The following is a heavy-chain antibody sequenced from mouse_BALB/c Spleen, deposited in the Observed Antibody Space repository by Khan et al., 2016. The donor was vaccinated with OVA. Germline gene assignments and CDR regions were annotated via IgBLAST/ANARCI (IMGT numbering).Heavy chain of an antibody. D-gene: IGHD2-1*01. J-gene: IGHJ3*01. CDR2: IDPPNDDS. CDR3: ASLYGNPLVF. Sequence: VQLQQSGAELVKPGASVKLSCSASGFNIKDTYIHWMKQRPEQGLEWIGRIDPPNDDSKYGPKFQAKATLTADTSSNTAYLQLSSLTSEDTAVYYGASLYGNPLVFWGQGTLVSVSA. V-gene: IGHV14-3*02. CDR1: GFNIKDTY.